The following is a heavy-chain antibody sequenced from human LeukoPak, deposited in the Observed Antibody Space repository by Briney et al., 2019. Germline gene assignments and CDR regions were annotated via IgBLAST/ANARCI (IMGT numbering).Heavy chain of an antibody. V-gene: IGHV3-74*01. CDR2: INEDGSIT. CDR3: GRDLGGRSGY. J-gene: IGHJ4*02. D-gene: IGHD1-26*01. CDR1: GFTFRTYW. Sequence: GGSLRLSCAVSGFTFRTYWMHRVRQVPGEGLVWVSRINEDGSITNYADSVKGRFSISRDNAKNTLYLQMNSLRAEDTAVYYCGRDLGGRSGYWGQGTLVTVSS.